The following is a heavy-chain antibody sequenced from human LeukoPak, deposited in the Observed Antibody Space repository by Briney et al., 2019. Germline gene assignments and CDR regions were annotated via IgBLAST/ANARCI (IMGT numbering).Heavy chain of an antibody. J-gene: IGHJ4*02. CDR2: IIPILGTA. CDR3: ALATRGYYYDSSPFDY. V-gene: IGHV1-69*11. CDR1: GGTFSSYA. Sequence: SVKVSCKASGGTFSSYAISWVRQAPGQGLEWMGRIIPILGTANYAQKFQGRVTITTDESTSTAYMELSSLRSEDTAVYYCALATRGYYYDSSPFDYWGQGTLVTVSS. D-gene: IGHD3-22*01.